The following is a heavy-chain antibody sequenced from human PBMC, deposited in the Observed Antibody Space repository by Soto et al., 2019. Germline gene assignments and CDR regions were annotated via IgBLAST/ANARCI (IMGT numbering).Heavy chain of an antibody. CDR2: ISAYNGNT. J-gene: IGHJ4*02. V-gene: IGHV1-18*01. D-gene: IGHD2-2*01. Sequence: ASVKVSCKASGYTFTSYGISWVRQAPGQGLEWMGWISAYNGNTNYAQKLQGRVTMTTDTSTSTAYMELRSLRSDDTAVYYCARDGGPYCSSTSCYVLRFLEDGQDMITGGGARTVVYYFDYWGQGNLVTVSS. CDR1: GYTFTSYG. CDR3: ARDGGPYCSSTSCYVLRFLEDGQDMITGGGARTVVYYFDY.